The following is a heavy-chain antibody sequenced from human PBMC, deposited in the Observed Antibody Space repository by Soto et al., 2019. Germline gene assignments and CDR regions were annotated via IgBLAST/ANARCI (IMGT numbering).Heavy chain of an antibody. CDR3: AKVPMVRGVTFDY. D-gene: IGHD3-10*01. V-gene: IGHV3-23*01. CDR1: GFTFSSYA. Sequence: EVQLLESGGGLVQPGGSLRLSCAASGFTFSSYAMSWVRQAPGRGMEWVSAIRGSGGRTYYADSVKGRFTISRDNSKNTLYLQMNSLRADDTAVYYCAKVPMVRGVTFDYWGQGTLVTVSS. CDR2: IRGSGGRT. J-gene: IGHJ4*02.